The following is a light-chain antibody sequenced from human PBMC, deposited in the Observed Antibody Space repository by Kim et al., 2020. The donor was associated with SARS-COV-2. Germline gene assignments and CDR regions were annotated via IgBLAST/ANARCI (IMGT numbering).Light chain of an antibody. CDR3: AAWDDSVNGWV. V-gene: IGLV1-44*01. CDR1: SSNIGRYS. J-gene: IGLJ3*02. CDR2: TNN. Sequence: QSVLTQPPSASGAPGQRITISCSGSSSNIGRYSVNWYQQLPGTAPKLLIYTNNQRPSGVPDRFSGSKSGTSASLAISGLQSEDEADYYCAAWDDSVNGWVFGGGTKVTVL.